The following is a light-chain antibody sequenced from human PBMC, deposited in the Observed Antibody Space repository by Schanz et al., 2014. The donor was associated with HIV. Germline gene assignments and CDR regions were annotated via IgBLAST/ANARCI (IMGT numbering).Light chain of an antibody. Sequence: DVQMTQSPSTLSASVGDRVTITCRASQNIGKWLTWYNQKPGKAPNLLLYQASSLHIGVPSRFSGSGSGTEFTLTINSLQPDDFATYYCQQCVTYPYTFGQGTKLDIK. V-gene: IGKV1-5*03. CDR1: QNIGKW. J-gene: IGKJ2*01. CDR3: QQCVTYPYT. CDR2: QAS.